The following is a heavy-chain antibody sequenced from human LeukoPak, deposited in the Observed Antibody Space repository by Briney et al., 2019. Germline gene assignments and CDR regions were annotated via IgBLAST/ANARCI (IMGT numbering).Heavy chain of an antibody. CDR3: AKDYYGSGSYGYFDY. V-gene: IGHV3-30*18. CDR2: ISYDGSNR. D-gene: IGHD3-10*01. Sequence: GASLRLSCAASGFMFSSYGIHWVRQAPGKGLEWVAAISYDGSNRYNADSVKGRFTISRDNSKNTLYLQMNSLRAEDTAVYYCAKDYYGSGSYGYFDYWGQGTLVTVSS. CDR1: GFMFSSYG. J-gene: IGHJ4*02.